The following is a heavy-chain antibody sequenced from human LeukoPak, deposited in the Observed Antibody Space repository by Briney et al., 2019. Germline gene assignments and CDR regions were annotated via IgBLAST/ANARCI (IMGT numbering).Heavy chain of an antibody. V-gene: IGHV3-23*01. CDR2: ISGSGGST. Sequence: PGGSLRLSCAASGFTFSSYAMSWVRQAPGKGLEWVSAISGSGGSTYYADSVKGRFTISRDNSKNTLYLQMNSLRAEDTAVYYCAKADSVIAMANHNFDYWGQGTLVTVSS. CDR1: GFTFSSYA. CDR3: AKADSVIAMANHNFDY. D-gene: IGHD6-19*01. J-gene: IGHJ4*02.